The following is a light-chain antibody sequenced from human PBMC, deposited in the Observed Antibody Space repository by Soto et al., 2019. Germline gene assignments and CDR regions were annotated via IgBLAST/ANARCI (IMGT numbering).Light chain of an antibody. J-gene: IGLJ3*02. CDR2: DTT. Sequence: VVTQEPSLTVSPGGTVTLTCGSSTGAVTSGHYPYWFQQKPGQAPRTLIYDTTNKHSWTPARFSGSLLGGKAALTLSGAQPEDEADYYCLLSFSGANWVFGGGTKLTVL. CDR3: LLSFSGANWV. CDR1: TGAVTSGHY. V-gene: IGLV7-46*01.